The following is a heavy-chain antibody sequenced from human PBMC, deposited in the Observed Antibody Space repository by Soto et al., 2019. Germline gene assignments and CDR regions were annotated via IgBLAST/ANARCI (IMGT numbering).Heavy chain of an antibody. D-gene: IGHD2-2*01. Sequence: SPTLSLTCAISGDSVSSNSAAWNWIRQSPSRGLEWLGRTYYSYKWYNYYELSVKSRVTIYADTSKNQFSLKLSSVTAADTAVYYCARVNADRSTPGWFDPWGQGTLVTVSS. V-gene: IGHV6-1*01. CDR3: ARVNADRSTPGWFDP. J-gene: IGHJ5*02. CDR2: TYYSYKWYN. CDR1: GDSVSSNSAA.